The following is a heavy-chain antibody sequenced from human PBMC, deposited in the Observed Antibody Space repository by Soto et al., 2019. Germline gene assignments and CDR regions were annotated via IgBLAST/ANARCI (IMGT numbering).Heavy chain of an antibody. D-gene: IGHD3-16*01. Sequence: QVQLVQSAAEVKKPGASVKVSCKASGYTFIRYGITWVRQAPGQGLEWMGWISAYNDYTIYAQKLQGRVTMTTDTSTRTVYMELRSLKSDDTAVYYWARGGYYDNAWGKLSHDGLDVWGQGTSVTVSS. V-gene: IGHV1-18*01. CDR3: ARGGYYDNAWGKLSHDGLDV. CDR2: ISAYNDYT. CDR1: GYTFIRYG. J-gene: IGHJ6*02.